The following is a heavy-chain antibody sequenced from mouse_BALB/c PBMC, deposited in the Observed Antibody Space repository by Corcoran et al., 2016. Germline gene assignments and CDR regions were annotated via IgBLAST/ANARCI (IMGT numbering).Heavy chain of an antibody. V-gene: IGHV3-2*02. CDR1: GYSITSDYA. CDR3: ARNFGY. Sequence: DVQLQESGPGLVKPSQSLSLTCTVTGYSITSDYAWNWIRQFPGNKLEWMGYIHYSGTTSYNPSLKSRISITRDTSKNQFFLQLSSVTTEDTATYYCARNFGYWGQGTTLTVSS. J-gene: IGHJ2*01. CDR2: IHYSGTT.